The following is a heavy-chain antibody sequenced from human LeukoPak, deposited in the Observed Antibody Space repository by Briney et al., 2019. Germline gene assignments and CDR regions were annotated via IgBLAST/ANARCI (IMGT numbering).Heavy chain of an antibody. D-gene: IGHD5-24*01. CDR3: AKDDAWLQFND. CDR1: GFTFSSYE. CDR2: IRYDGSNK. V-gene: IGHV3-30*02. J-gene: IGHJ4*02. Sequence: GGSLRLSCAASGFTFSSYEMNWVRQAPGKGLEWVAFIRYDGSNKYYADSVKGRSTISRDNSENTVYLHMSSLRAGDTAVYFCAKDDAWLQFNDWGQGTLVTVSS.